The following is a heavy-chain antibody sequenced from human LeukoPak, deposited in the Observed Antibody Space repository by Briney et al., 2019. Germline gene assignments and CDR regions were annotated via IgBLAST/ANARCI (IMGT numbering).Heavy chain of an antibody. CDR3: ARGHYDILTGKYYYYYMDV. Sequence: SETLSLTCTVSGGSISSYYWSWIRQPAGKGLEWIGRIYTSGSTNYNPSLKSRVTMSVDTSKNQFSLKLSSVTAADTAVYYCARGHYDILTGKYYYYYMDVWGKGTTVTISS. D-gene: IGHD3-9*01. CDR1: GGSISSYY. CDR2: IYTSGST. V-gene: IGHV4-4*07. J-gene: IGHJ6*03.